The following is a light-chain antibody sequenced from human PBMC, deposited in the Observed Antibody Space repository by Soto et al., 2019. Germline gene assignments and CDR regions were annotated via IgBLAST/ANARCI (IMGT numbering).Light chain of an antibody. CDR2: GAS. V-gene: IGKV3-20*01. J-gene: IGKJ5*01. CDR1: QSVSSN. Sequence: EILITQSPTTLSVSPGEGATLSCRASQSVSSNLAWYQQKTGQAPRLVICGASSRATGIPDRISGSGSGTDFTLTITRLETEDFALYYCQQYGGSPITFGLGTRLEIK. CDR3: QQYGGSPIT.